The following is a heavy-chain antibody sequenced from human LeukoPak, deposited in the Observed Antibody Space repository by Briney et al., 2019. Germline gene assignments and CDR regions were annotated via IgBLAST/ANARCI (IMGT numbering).Heavy chain of an antibody. V-gene: IGHV4-34*01. D-gene: IGHD3-10*01. CDR2: INHSGST. CDR3: ARGPMYYYGSGRSVANDY. J-gene: IGHJ4*02. CDR1: GGSISTYY. Sequence: SETLSLTCTVSGGSISTYYWSWIRQPPGKGLEWIGEINHSGSTNYNPSLKSRVTISVDTSKNQFSLKLSSVTAADTAVYYCARGPMYYYGSGRSVANDYWGQGTLATVSS.